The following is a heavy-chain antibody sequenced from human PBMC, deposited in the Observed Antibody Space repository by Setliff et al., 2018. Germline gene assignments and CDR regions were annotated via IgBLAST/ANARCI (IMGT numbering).Heavy chain of an antibody. CDR3: ARDRRNIVVAVVNAAFDI. D-gene: IGHD2-15*01. V-gene: IGHV1-69*05. Sequence: SVKVSCKASGGTFSSYGISWVRQAPGQGLEWMGGTIPIFGTTNYAQKFQGRVTIITDESTSTAYMELSSLTSADTAVYYCARDRRNIVVAVVNAAFDIWGQGTMVTVSS. CDR2: TIPIFGTT. J-gene: IGHJ3*02. CDR1: GGTFSSYG.